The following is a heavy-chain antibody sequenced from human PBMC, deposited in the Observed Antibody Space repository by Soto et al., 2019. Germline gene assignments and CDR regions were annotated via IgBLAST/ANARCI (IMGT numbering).Heavy chain of an antibody. CDR2: ISAYNGNT. D-gene: IGHD2-15*01. CDR1: GYTFTSYG. CDR3: ARHTVSGCSGGSCYFNWFDP. Sequence: ASVKVSCKASGYTFTSYGISWVRQAPGQGLEWMGWISAYNGNTNYAQKLQGRVTMTTDTSTSTAYMELRSLRSDDTAVYYCARHTVSGCSGGSCYFNWFDPWGQGTLVTVS. V-gene: IGHV1-18*01. J-gene: IGHJ5*02.